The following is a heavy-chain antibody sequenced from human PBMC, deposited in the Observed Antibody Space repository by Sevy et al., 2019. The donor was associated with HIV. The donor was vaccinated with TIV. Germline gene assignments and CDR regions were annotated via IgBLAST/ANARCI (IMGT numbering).Heavy chain of an antibody. D-gene: IGHD5-18*01. J-gene: IGHJ5*02. CDR2: ISYDGSNK. CDR1: GFTFSSYA. V-gene: IGHV3-30-3*01. CDR3: ARSLDTAMVTFFGWFDP. Sequence: GGSLRLSCAASGFTFSSYAMHWVRQAPGKGLEWVAVISYDGSNKCYADSVKGRFTISRDNSKNTLYLQMNSLRAEDTAVYYCARSLDTAMVTFFGWFDPWGQGTLVTVSS.